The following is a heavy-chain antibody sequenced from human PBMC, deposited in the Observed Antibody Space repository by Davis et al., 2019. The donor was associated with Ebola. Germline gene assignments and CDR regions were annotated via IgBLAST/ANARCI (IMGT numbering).Heavy chain of an antibody. J-gene: IGHJ4*02. CDR1: GGSISSSSYY. Sequence: SETLSLTCTVSGGSISSSSYYWSWIRQPPGKGLEWIGEINHSGSTNYNPSLKSRVTISVDTSKNQFSLKLSSVTAADTAVYYCARGIEVDYWGQGTLVTVSS. CDR2: INHSGST. CDR3: ARGIEVDY. V-gene: IGHV4-39*07. D-gene: IGHD2-21*01.